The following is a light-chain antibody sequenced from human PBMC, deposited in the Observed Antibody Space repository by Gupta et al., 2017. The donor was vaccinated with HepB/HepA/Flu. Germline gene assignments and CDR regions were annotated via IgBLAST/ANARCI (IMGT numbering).Light chain of an antibody. CDR2: RVS. CDR1: QSLVHSDGNTF. CDR3: VQGTHWPLT. Sequence: DGVMTQSPIFLPVTLGQPASISCRSSQSLVHSDGNTFLHWFQQRPGQSPRRLMYRVSNRDSGVPDRISGRGSGTDFTLKSSMVEAEDVGIYCCVQGTHWPLTVGGGTKVEIK. V-gene: IGKV2-30*02. J-gene: IGKJ4*01.